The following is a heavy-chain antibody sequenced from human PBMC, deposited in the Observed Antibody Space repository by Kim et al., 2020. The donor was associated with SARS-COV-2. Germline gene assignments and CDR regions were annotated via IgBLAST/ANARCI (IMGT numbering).Heavy chain of an antibody. CDR2: IIPILGIA. D-gene: IGHD6-13*01. J-gene: IGHJ4*02. Sequence: SVKVSCKASGGTFSSYAISWVRQAPGQGLEWMGRIIPILGIANYAQKFQGRVTITADKSTSTAYMELSSLRSEDTAVYYCAYRYSSSWYDDYWGRGTLVTVSS. CDR3: AYRYSSSWYDDY. CDR1: GGTFSSYA. V-gene: IGHV1-69*04.